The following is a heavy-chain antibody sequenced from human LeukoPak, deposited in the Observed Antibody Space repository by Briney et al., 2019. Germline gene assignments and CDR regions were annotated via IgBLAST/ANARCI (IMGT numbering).Heavy chain of an antibody. J-gene: IGHJ3*01. CDR3: ARHRGSLNIGYSPKNRLDV. CDR2: IFYTGST. Sequence: SETLSLTCSVSGASLSGSQYYWGWIRQPPGRPLQWIATIFYTGSTLYNPSLSSRVSLSVDTSKKQISLRLTSVTAADSALYYCARHRGSLNIGYSPKNRLDVWGQGTMVTVSS. V-gene: IGHV4-39*01. CDR1: GASLSGSQYY. D-gene: IGHD2/OR15-2a*01.